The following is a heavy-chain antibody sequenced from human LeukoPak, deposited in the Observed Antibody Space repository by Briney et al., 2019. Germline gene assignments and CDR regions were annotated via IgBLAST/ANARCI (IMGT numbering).Heavy chain of an antibody. CDR1: GFTFTSYA. CDR3: AKDRSIGTYYTFDH. CDR2: ISGSGGST. Sequence: GGSLRLSCAASGFTFTSYAMSWVRQVSGKGLEWVSVISGSGGSTYYADSVKGRFTISRDNSKNSLYLQMSSLTAADTAVYYCAKDRSIGTYYTFDHWGQGTLVTVSS. D-gene: IGHD1-26*01. J-gene: IGHJ4*02. V-gene: IGHV3-23*01.